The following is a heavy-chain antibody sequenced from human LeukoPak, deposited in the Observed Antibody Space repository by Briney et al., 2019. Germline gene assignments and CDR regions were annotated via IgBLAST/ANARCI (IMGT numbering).Heavy chain of an antibody. CDR1: GFAFSAYA. CDR3: VKITSVTGGDC. D-gene: IGHD1-1*01. V-gene: IGHV3-64D*09. Sequence: GGSLRLSCSASGFAFSAYAMHWVRQAPGKGLEYVSGISNNGGSSFYADSVKGRFTISRDNSKNTLYLQMSSLRAEDTAVYYCVKITSVTGGDCWGQGTRLTVSS. J-gene: IGHJ4*02. CDR2: ISNNGGSS.